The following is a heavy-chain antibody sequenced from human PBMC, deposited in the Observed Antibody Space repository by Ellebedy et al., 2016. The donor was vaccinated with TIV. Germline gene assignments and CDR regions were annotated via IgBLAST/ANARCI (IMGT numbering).Heavy chain of an antibody. Sequence: PGGSLRLSCAASGFTFSSYGMHWVRQAPGKGLEWVAVIWYDGSNKYYADSVKGRFTISRDNSKNTLYLQMNSLRAEDTAVYYCARMVYGDALDYWGQGTLVTVSS. V-gene: IGHV3-33*08. CDR2: IWYDGSNK. CDR1: GFTFSSYG. D-gene: IGHD4-17*01. CDR3: ARMVYGDALDY. J-gene: IGHJ4*02.